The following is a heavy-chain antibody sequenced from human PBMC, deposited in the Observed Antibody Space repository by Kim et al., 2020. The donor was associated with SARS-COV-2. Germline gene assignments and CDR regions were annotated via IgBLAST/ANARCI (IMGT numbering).Heavy chain of an antibody. D-gene: IGHD6-13*01. Sequence: GGSLRLSCAASGFTFNIYAIHWVRQAPGKGLEWVAVISFDGSIKFYADSVKGRFTISRDNSKNTLYLQMNSLRPEDTAVYYCARAPFEYSSSGRNWFDPWGQGTLVIVSS. CDR1: GFTFNIYA. J-gene: IGHJ5*02. CDR2: ISFDGSIK. CDR3: ARAPFEYSSSGRNWFDP. V-gene: IGHV3-30-3*01.